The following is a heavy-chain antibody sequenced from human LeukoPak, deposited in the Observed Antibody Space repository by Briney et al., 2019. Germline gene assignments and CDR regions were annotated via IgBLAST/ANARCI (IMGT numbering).Heavy chain of an antibody. V-gene: IGHV3-33*01. CDR3: ASGRGYDFWSGYYNNWFDP. J-gene: IGHJ5*02. CDR2: IWYDGSNK. D-gene: IGHD3-3*01. CDR1: GFTFSSYG. Sequence: PGGSLRLSCAASGFTFSSYGMHWVRQAPGKGLEWVAVIWYDGSNKYYADSVKGRFTISRDNSKNTLYLQMNSLRAEDTAVYYCASGRGYDFWSGYYNNWFDPWGQGTLVTVSS.